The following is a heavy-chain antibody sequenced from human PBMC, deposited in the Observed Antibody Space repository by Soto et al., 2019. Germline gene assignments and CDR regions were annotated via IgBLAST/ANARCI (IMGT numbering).Heavy chain of an antibody. CDR2: ITTSGSYI. CDR3: VRSPTPPMLRHNWVDP. V-gene: IGHV3-21*01. Sequence: EVQLVESGGGLVKPGGSLRLSCAASGFTFSSYDMNWVRQAPGKGLEYVSSITTSGSYIYYGDSVRGRFTISRDNAKNSLCLQMDSLRAEDTAVYYCVRSPTPPMLRHNWVDPWGQGTLVTLSS. J-gene: IGHJ5*02. CDR1: GFTFSSYD. D-gene: IGHD2-8*01.